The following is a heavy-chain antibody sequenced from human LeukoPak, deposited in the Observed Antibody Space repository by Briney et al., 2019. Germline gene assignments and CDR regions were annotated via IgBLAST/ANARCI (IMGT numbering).Heavy chain of an antibody. CDR1: GFTFSSYW. J-gene: IGHJ4*02. Sequence: PGGSLRLSCAASGFTFSSYWMHWVRQAPGKGLVWVSRINSDGSSTSYADSVKGRFTISRDNAKNTLYLQMNSLRAGDTAVYYCARDPGYYYGSGSYSTTHFDYWGQGTLVTVSS. D-gene: IGHD3-10*01. CDR3: ARDPGYYYGSGSYSTTHFDY. V-gene: IGHV3-74*01. CDR2: INSDGSST.